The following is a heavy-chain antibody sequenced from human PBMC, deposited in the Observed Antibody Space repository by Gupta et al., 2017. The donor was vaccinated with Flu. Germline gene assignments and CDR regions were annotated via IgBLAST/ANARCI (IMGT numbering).Heavy chain of an antibody. V-gene: IGHV2-5*01. CDR3: AHTSYDYDSSGYSN. CDR1: TSGVG. Sequence: TSGVGVGWIRQPPGKALEWLALIYWNDDKRYSPALKSRLTITKDTSKNQVVLTMTNMDTVETATYYCAHTSYDYDSSGYSNWGHGTLVTVSS. D-gene: IGHD3-22*01. CDR2: IYWNDDK. J-gene: IGHJ4*01.